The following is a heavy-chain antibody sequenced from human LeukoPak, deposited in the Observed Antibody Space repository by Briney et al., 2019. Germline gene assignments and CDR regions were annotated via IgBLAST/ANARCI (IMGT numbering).Heavy chain of an antibody. V-gene: IGHV3-21*01. D-gene: IGHD4-23*01. J-gene: IGHJ4*02. CDR3: ARARLRWERYFDY. Sequence: GGSLRLSCAASGFTFSSYSMNWVRQAPGKGLEWVSSISSSSSYIYYADPVKGRFTISRDNAKNSLYLQMNSLRAEDTAVYYCARARLRWERYFDYWGQGTLVTVSS. CDR2: ISSSSSYI. CDR1: GFTFSSYS.